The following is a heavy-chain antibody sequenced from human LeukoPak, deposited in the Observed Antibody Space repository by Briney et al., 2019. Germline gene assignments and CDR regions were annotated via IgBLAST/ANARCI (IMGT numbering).Heavy chain of an antibody. D-gene: IGHD2-2*01. CDR3: ARGQHPSGYWYFDL. J-gene: IGHJ2*01. CDR2: ISSSGSTI. Sequence: GGSLRLSCAASGFTFSSYEMNWVRQAPGKGLEWVSYISSSGSTIYYADSVKGRFTISRDNSKNTLYLQMNSLRAEDTAVYYCARGQHPSGYWYFDLWGRGTLVTVSS. V-gene: IGHV3-48*03. CDR1: GFTFSSYE.